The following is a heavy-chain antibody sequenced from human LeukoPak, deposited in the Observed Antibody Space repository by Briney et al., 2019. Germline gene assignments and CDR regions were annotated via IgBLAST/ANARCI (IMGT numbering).Heavy chain of an antibody. CDR1: GGSISSYY. Sequence: SETLSLTCNVSGGSISSYYWSWIRQPPGKGLEWIGNIYDSGSTNYNPSLKSRLTISVDTSKNQCSLKLSSVTAADTAVYYCARQSISGSSLSYFDYWGQGTLVNVSS. D-gene: IGHD3-22*01. V-gene: IGHV4-59*01. CDR2: IYDSGST. CDR3: ARQSISGSSLSYFDY. J-gene: IGHJ4*02.